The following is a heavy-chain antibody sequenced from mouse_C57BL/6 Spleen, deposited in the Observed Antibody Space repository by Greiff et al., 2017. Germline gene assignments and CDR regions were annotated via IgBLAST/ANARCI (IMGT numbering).Heavy chain of an antibody. V-gene: IGHV1-26*01. J-gene: IGHJ1*03. CDR3: ARKNYYGSSYWYFEV. CDR1: GYTFTDYY. CDR2: INPNNGGT. D-gene: IGHD1-1*01. Sequence: EVQLQQSGPELVKPGASVKISCKASGYTFTDYYMNWVKQSHGKSLEWIGDINPNNGGTSYNQKFKGKATLTVDKSSSTAYMELRSLTSEDSAVYYCARKNYYGSSYWYFEVWGTGTTVTVSS.